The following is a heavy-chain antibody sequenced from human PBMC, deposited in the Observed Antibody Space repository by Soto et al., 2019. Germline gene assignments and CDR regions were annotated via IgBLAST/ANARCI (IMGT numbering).Heavy chain of an antibody. CDR1: SGSISTYY. D-gene: IGHD3-22*01. CDR2: IYYSGST. V-gene: IGHV4-59*01. Sequence: SETLSLTCTDSSGSISTYYWSWIRQPPGKGLEWIGYIYYSGSTNYNPSLKSRVTISVDTSKNQFSLKLSSVTAADTAVYYCARDMEAGYYDSSGYYYLSRGAFDIWGQGTMVTVSS. CDR3: ARDMEAGYYDSSGYYYLSRGAFDI. J-gene: IGHJ3*02.